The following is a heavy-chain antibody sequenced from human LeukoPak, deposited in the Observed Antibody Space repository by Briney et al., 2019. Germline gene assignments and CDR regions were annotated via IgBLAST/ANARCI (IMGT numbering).Heavy chain of an antibody. CDR2: VSTNDGNT. CDR1: GYTFTNYH. D-gene: IGHD3-22*01. J-gene: IGHJ4*02. V-gene: IGHV1-18*01. CDR3: TRAPPGMTMMTDY. Sequence: ASVRVSCKASGYTFTNYHIAWVRQAPGQGLEWMGWVSTNDGNTVYAQRLQGRVTMTTDTSTSVAYMELRSLTSDDTAVYYCTRAPPGMTMMTDYWGQGTLVTVSS.